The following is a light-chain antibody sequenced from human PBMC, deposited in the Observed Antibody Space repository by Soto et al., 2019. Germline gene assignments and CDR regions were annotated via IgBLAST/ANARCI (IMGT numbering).Light chain of an antibody. V-gene: IGLV2-11*01. CDR1: SSDVGGYNY. Sequence: QSALTQPRSVSGSPGQSVTISCTGTSSDVGGYNYVSWYQQHPGKAPKLMIHDVNKRPSGVPDRFSGSKSGNTASLTISGLQAEDEADYSCCSYAGSYTWVFGGGTQLTVL. J-gene: IGLJ3*02. CDR2: DVN. CDR3: CSYAGSYTWV.